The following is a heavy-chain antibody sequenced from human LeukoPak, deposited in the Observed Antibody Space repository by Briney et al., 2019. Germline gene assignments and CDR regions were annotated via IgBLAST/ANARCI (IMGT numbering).Heavy chain of an antibody. V-gene: IGHV3-48*03. CDR1: GFTFSSYE. J-gene: IGHJ4*02. D-gene: IGHD3-10*01. CDR3: KTYYYGSGGRGAQNDY. CDR2: ISSSGSTI. Sequence: GGSLRLFCAASGFTFSSYEMNWVRQAPGKGLEWVSYISSSGSTIYYADSVKGRFTISRDNAKNSLYLQMNSLRAEDTAVYYCKTYYYGSGGRGAQNDYWGQGTLVTVSS.